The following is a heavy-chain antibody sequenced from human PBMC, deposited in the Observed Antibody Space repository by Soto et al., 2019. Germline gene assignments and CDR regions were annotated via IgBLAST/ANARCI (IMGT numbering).Heavy chain of an antibody. J-gene: IGHJ4*02. Sequence: ASVKVSCKASGYTFTSYGISWVRQAPGQGLEWMGWISAYNGNTNYAQKLQGRVTMTTDTSTSTAYMELRSLRSDDTAVYYCARGVAAQYYDFWSGYSIQFDYWGQGTLVTVSS. CDR3: ARGVAAQYYDFWSGYSIQFDY. D-gene: IGHD3-3*01. CDR2: ISAYNGNT. V-gene: IGHV1-18*01. CDR1: GYTFTSYG.